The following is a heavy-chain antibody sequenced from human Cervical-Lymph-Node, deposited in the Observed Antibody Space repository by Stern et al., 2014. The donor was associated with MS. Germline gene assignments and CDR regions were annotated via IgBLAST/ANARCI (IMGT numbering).Heavy chain of an antibody. CDR1: GYTFTNNW. V-gene: IGHV5-51*01. D-gene: IGHD2-2*02. CDR3: ARQGCGSTSCHSIDY. CDR2: IYPPDSNT. Sequence: EVQLVESGAEVKKPGESLKISCKGSGYTFTNNWIAWVRQMPGKGLECMGIIYPPDSNTRYSPSFQGQATISVDKYSNTAYLQWSSLTASDSAMYYCARQGCGSTSCHSIDYWGQGTLITVSS. J-gene: IGHJ4*02.